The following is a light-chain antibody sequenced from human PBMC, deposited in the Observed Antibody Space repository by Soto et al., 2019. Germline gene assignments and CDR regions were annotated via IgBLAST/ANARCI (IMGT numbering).Light chain of an antibody. J-gene: IGKJ5*01. V-gene: IGKV1-9*01. CDR1: QGISSY. CDR2: AAS. Sequence: DIQLTQSPSFRSASVGDRVTITCRASQGISSYLAWYQQKPGKAPKLLIYAASTLQSGVPSRFSGSGSGTEFTLTISSLQHEDFATYYCQQLNSYPLTFGQGTRLEIK. CDR3: QQLNSYPLT.